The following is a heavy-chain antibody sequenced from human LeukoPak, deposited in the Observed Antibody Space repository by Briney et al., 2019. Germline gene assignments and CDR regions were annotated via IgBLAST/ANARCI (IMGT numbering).Heavy chain of an antibody. J-gene: IGHJ6*03. CDR1: GGTFSSYT. D-gene: IGHD6-19*01. CDR2: IIPILGIA. Sequence: SVKVSCKASGGTFSSYTISWVRQAHGQGLEWMGRIIPILGIANYAQKFQGRVTITADKSTSTAFMELSSLRSEDTAVYYCARSDPYSSGWYYYYYYMDVWGKGTTVTVSS. V-gene: IGHV1-69*02. CDR3: ARSDPYSSGWYYYYYYMDV.